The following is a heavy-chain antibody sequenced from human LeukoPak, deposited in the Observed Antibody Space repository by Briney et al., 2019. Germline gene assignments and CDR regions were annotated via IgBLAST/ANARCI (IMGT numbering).Heavy chain of an antibody. Sequence: PSETLSLTCTVSGGSISSSSYYWGWIRQPPGKGLEWIGSIYYSGSTYYNPSLKSRVTISVDTSKNQFSLKLSSVTAADTAVYYCAREAPKSGSYDLFGYWGQGTLVTVSS. CDR2: IYYSGST. V-gene: IGHV4-39*02. D-gene: IGHD1-26*01. J-gene: IGHJ4*02. CDR1: GGSISSSSYY. CDR3: AREAPKSGSYDLFGY.